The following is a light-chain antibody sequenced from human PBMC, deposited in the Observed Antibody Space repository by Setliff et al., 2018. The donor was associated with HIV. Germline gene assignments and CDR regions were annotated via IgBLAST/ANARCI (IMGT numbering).Light chain of an antibody. CDR2: EVS. CDR3: SSYTSSSTVVI. CDR1: SSDIGGYNY. V-gene: IGLV2-14*01. Sequence: QSALAQPASVSGSPGQSITISCTGSSSDIGGYNYVSWYQLHPGKAPKLMIYEVSNRPSGVSNRFSGSKSVNTASLTISGLQAEDEADYYCSSYTSSSTVVIFGGGTKVTV. J-gene: IGLJ2*01.